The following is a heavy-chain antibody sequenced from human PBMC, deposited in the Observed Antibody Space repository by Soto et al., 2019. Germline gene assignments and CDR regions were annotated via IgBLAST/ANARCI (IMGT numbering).Heavy chain of an antibody. CDR2: IYYSGST. D-gene: IGHD6-13*01. V-gene: IGHV4-59*01. CDR1: GGSISSYY. Sequence: SETLSITCTVSGGSISSYYWSWIRQPPGKGLEWIGYIYYSGSTNYNPSLKSRVTISVDTSKNQFSLKLSSVTAADTAVYYCARARWIAAAIDYWGQGTLVTVSS. J-gene: IGHJ4*02. CDR3: ARARWIAAAIDY.